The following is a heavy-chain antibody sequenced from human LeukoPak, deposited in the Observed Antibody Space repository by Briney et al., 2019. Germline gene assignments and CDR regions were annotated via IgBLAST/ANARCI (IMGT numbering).Heavy chain of an antibody. CDR1: GYTFTAYY. CDR2: IRPGDNRM. J-gene: IGHJ4*02. Sequence: ASVKVSCKASGYTFTAYYIQWVRQAPGQGPEWMGTIRPGDNRMSYAQKFQGRGTMTRDMSTTTGYMELSSLRSEDTAVYYCVREKSGGTYDYWGQGTLVTVSS. V-gene: IGHV1-46*01. CDR3: VREKSGGTYDY. D-gene: IGHD3-16*01.